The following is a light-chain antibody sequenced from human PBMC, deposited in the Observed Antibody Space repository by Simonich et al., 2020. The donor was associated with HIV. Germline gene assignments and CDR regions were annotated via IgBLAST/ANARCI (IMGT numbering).Light chain of an antibody. J-gene: IGLJ3*02. CDR1: SSDGGGYNY. Sequence: QSALTQPASVSRSPGQSITISCTGTSSDGGGYNYVPWYQHHPGKAPKLMIYDVRKRPAGVSNRFSGSKSGNTASLTISGLQAEDEADYYCCSYAGSYTNWVFGGGTKLTVL. CDR2: DVR. V-gene: IGLV2-14*03. CDR3: CSYAGSYTNWV.